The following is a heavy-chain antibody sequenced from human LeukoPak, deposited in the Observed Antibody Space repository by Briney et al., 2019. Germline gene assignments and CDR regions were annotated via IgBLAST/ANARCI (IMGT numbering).Heavy chain of an antibody. Sequence: GGSLRLSCAASGFTFSSYAMSWVRQAPGKGLEWVAGINWNGGSKGYADSVKGRFTISRDNAQNSLYLEMTSLRVDDTALYYCARTDGALWGQGTLVTVSS. CDR3: ARTDGAL. V-gene: IGHV3-20*04. CDR1: GFTFSSYA. J-gene: IGHJ1*01. D-gene: IGHD5-24*01. CDR2: INWNGGSK.